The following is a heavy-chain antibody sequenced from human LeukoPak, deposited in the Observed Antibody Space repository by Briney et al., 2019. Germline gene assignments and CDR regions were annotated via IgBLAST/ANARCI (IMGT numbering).Heavy chain of an antibody. CDR1: GGSFSGYY. CDR3: ARRGLRSYFDP. CDR2: INHSGST. J-gene: IGHJ5*02. V-gene: IGHV4-34*01. D-gene: IGHD4-17*01. Sequence: PSETLSLTCAVYGGSFSGYYWSWIRQPPGKGLEWIGEINHSGSTNYNPSLKSRVTISVDTSKNQFSLKLSSVTAADTAVYYCARRGLRSYFDPWGQGTLVTVSS.